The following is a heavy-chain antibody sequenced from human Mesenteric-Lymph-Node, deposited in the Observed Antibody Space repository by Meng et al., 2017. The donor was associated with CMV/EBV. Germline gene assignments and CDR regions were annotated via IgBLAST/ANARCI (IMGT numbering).Heavy chain of an antibody. J-gene: IGHJ3*02. D-gene: IGHD3-22*01. CDR2: TSYDGSNI. V-gene: IGHV3-30-3*01. CDR3: ARDPYDSGGYGASDI. Sequence: GESLKISCAASGFTFNNHAMHWVRQAPGKGLEWVAVTSYDGSNIYYTDSVKGRFTVSRDNAENSLYLQMNSLRAEDTALYYCARDPYDSGGYGASDIWGQGTMVTVSS. CDR1: GFTFNNHA.